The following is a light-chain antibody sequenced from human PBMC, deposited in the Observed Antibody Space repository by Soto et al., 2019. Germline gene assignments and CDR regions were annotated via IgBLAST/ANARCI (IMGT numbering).Light chain of an antibody. Sequence: NFMLTQPHSVSESPGKTVTISCTRSSGSIASNYVQWYQQRLGSAPTPVIYEDNERPSGVPDRFSGSIDSSSNSASLTISGVKTDDEADYYCQSYHSGNVVFGGGTKVTVL. CDR3: QSYHSGNVV. J-gene: IGLJ2*01. CDR2: EDN. CDR1: SGSIASNY. V-gene: IGLV6-57*04.